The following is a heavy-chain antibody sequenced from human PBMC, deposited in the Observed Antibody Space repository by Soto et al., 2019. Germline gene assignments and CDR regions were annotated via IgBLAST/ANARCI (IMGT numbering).Heavy chain of an antibody. CDR1: GFSLSTSGVG. CDR2: IYWDDDK. Sequence: QITLKESGPTLVKPTQTLTLTCTFSGFSLSTSGVGVGWIRQPPGKALEWLALIYWDDDKRYSPSLKSRLTITPDTSKNQVVLTMTNMDPVDQATYYCARGYYGSGSYYNKPYYYSYGMDVWGQGTTVTVSS. D-gene: IGHD3-10*01. CDR3: ARGYYGSGSYYNKPYYYSYGMDV. V-gene: IGHV2-5*02. J-gene: IGHJ6*02.